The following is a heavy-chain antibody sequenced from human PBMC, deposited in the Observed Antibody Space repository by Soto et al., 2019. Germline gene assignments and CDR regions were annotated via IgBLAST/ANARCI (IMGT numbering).Heavy chain of an antibody. D-gene: IGHD1-1*01. J-gene: IGHJ2*01. CDR3: AKFEGHPLEYWYLDF. CDR2: IHGGGGAT. Sequence: EVQLLESGGGLVQPGGSLRLSCAASGFTFSAYAMGWVRQAPGKGLEWVSTIHGGGGATHYAYSVKGRFTISRDDSKNTLYAQMNSLRAEDTAFYYCAKFEGHPLEYWYLDFWGRGTVVTVSS. CDR1: GFTFSAYA. V-gene: IGHV3-23*01.